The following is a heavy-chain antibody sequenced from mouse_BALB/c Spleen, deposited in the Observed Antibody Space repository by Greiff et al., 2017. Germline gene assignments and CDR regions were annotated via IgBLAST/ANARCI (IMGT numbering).Heavy chain of an antibody. CDR3: TRDRNGNYVDAMDY. D-gene: IGHD2-1*01. CDR1: GFTFSSYT. J-gene: IGHJ4*01. CDR2: ISSGGSYT. Sequence: DVKLVESGGGLVKPGGSLKLSCAASGFTFSSYTMSWVRQTPEKRLEWVATISSGGSYTYYPDSVKGRFTISRDNAKNTLYLQMSSLKSEDTAMYYCTRDRNGNYVDAMDYWGQGTSVTVSS. V-gene: IGHV5-6-4*01.